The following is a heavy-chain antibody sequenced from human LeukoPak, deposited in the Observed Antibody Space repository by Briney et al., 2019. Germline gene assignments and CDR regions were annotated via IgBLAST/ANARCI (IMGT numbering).Heavy chain of an antibody. D-gene: IGHD5-18*01. J-gene: IGHJ3*02. V-gene: IGHV4-34*01. Sequence: SETLSLTSAVYGGSFSGYYWSWIRQPPGKGLEWIGEINHSGSTNYNPSLKSRVTISVDTSKNQFSLKLSSVTAADTAVYYCARASDTADAFDIWGQGTMVTVSS. CDR1: GGSFSGYY. CDR2: INHSGST. CDR3: ARASDTADAFDI.